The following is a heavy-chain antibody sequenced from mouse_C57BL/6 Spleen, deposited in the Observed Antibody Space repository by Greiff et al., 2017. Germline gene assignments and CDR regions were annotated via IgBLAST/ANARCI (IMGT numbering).Heavy chain of an antibody. Sequence: QVQLKQSGPELVKPGASVKLSCKASGYTFTSYDINWVKQRPGQGLEWIGWIYPRDGSTKYNEKFKGKATLTVDSSSSTAYMELHSLTSEDSAVYVCARRDYGSSLYYYAMDYWGQGTSVTVSS. CDR1: GYTFTSYD. CDR2: IYPRDGST. V-gene: IGHV1-85*01. J-gene: IGHJ4*01. D-gene: IGHD1-1*01. CDR3: ARRDYGSSLYYYAMDY.